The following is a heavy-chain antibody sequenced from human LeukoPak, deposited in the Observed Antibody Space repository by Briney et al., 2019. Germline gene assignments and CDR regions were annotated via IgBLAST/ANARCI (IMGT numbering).Heavy chain of an antibody. V-gene: IGHV3-7*04. CDR3: ARARDSSSWFSSDY. J-gene: IGHJ4*02. Sequence: GGSLRLSCAASGFTFSSYWMNWVRQAPGKGLEWVANIRQDGSEKYYVDSVTGRFTISRDNAKSSLYLQMNSLRAEDTAVYYCARARDSSSWFSSDYWGQGTLVTVSS. D-gene: IGHD6-13*01. CDR1: GFTFSSYW. CDR2: IRQDGSEK.